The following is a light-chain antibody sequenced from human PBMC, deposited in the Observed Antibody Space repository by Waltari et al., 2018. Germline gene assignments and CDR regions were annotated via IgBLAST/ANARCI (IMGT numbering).Light chain of an antibody. J-gene: IGKJ2*01. CDR2: GAS. Sequence: EIVMTQSPVTLSVSPGESATLSCRASQSVNNNLAWYQQKPGQAPRLLMYGASTRATDIPARFSGSGSGTEFTLTITSLQSEDFVVYYCQQYNNWPPLTFGQGTNLEIK. V-gene: IGKV3-15*01. CDR3: QQYNNWPPLT. CDR1: QSVNNN.